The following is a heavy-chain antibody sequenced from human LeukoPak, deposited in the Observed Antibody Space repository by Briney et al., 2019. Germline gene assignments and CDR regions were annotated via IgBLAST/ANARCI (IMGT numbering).Heavy chain of an antibody. J-gene: IGHJ6*03. V-gene: IGHV4-59*01. D-gene: IGHD5-18*01. CDR1: GGSISSYY. CDR2: IYYSGST. Sequence: SETLSLTCTVSGGSISSYYWSWIRQPPGKGLEWSGYIYYSGSTNYNPSLKSRVTLSVDTSKNQFSLKLTSVTAADTAVYYCARTTEGGYTYGYFYYYYMDVGGKGTTVTIPS. CDR3: ARTTEGGYTYGYFYYYYMDV.